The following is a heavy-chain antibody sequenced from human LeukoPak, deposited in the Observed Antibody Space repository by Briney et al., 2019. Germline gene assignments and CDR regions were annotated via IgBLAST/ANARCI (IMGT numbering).Heavy chain of an antibody. V-gene: IGHV1-2*02. CDR1: GYTFTSYY. D-gene: IGHD3-9*01. CDR3: ARDPYYDILTGQFDY. CDR2: INPNSGGT. J-gene: IGHJ4*02. Sequence: ASVKVSCKASGYTFTSYYMHWVRQAPGQGLEWMGWINPNSGGTNYAQKFQGRVTMTRDTSISTAYMELSRLRSDDTAVYYCARDPYYDILTGQFDYWGQGTLLTVSS.